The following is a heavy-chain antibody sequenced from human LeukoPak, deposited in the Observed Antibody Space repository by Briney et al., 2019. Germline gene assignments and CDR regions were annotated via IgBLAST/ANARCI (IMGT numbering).Heavy chain of an antibody. J-gene: IGHJ4*02. V-gene: IGHV3-53*01. CDR3: AREFSLVAPFDY. CDR2: IYSGNNT. CDR1: GFTVSSNY. Sequence: GGPLRLSCAASGFTVSSNYMSWVRQAPGKGLEWVSVIYSGNNTYFADSVKGRFTISRDNAKNSLYLQMNSLRAEDTAVYYCAREFSLVAPFDYWGQGTLVTVSS. D-gene: IGHD5-12*01.